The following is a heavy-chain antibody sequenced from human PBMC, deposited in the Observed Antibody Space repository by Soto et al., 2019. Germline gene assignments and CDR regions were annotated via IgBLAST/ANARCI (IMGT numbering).Heavy chain of an antibody. J-gene: IGHJ1*01. CDR2: ISNDGSST. D-gene: IGHD2-15*01. CDR1: GFTFSSYW. V-gene: IGHV3-74*01. CDR3: AILPNKSPQN. Sequence: EVQLVESGGGLVQPGGSLRLSCVASGFTFSSYWMHWVRQAPGKGLVWVSSISNDGSSTSYADPVKGRFTISRDNAKNTLYLQMNSRRAEDTAVYYCAILPNKSPQNWGQGTLVIVS.